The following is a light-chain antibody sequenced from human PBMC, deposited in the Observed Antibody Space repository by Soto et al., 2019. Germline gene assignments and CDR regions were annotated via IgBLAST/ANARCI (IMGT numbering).Light chain of an antibody. CDR2: AAS. J-gene: IGKJ4*01. CDR3: QYYNNWLAT. Sequence: EVVMTQSPATLYVSPGDKVALSCMSYLTISIMFACYQQQPGQAPRLLIYAASTRATGVSARFSGSGSGTEFTLTISSLQSEDFTIYYCQYYNNWLATFGGGTKVDI. CDR1: LTISIM. V-gene: IGKV3-15*01.